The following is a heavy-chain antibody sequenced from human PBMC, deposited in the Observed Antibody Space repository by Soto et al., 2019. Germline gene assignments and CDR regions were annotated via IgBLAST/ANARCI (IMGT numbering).Heavy chain of an antibody. CDR3: ARATQLSDRGVRGLFDP. V-gene: IGHV3-53*05. Sequence: GGSLRLSCTASGFTVSSNYMTWVRQAPGKGLEWVSVIHSGDTTYYADSVKGRFTISIDNSKNTLYLQMNSLRAEDTALYYCARATQLSDRGVRGLFDPWGQGTLVTVS. J-gene: IGHJ5*02. CDR2: IHSGDTT. D-gene: IGHD2-2*01. CDR1: GFTVSSNY.